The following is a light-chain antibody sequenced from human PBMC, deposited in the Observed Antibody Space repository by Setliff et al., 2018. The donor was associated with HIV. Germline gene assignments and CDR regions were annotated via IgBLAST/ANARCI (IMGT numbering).Light chain of an antibody. J-gene: IGLJ1*01. CDR1: SRDVGGYNY. Sequence: QSALTQPASVSGSPGQSITISCTGTSRDVGGYNYVSWHQQHPGKAPKLIIYEVRNRPSGVSNRYSGSKSGNTASLTISGLQTEDEADYYCSSYAITNTLPFGTGTKVTVL. CDR3: SSYAITNTLP. CDR2: EVR. V-gene: IGLV2-14*01.